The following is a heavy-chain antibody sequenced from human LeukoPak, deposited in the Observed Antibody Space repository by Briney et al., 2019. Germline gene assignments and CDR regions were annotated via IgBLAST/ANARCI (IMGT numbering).Heavy chain of an antibody. CDR3: AREWQGGIAAAGTRIEGDY. CDR2: IKQGGSEK. D-gene: IGHD6-13*01. CDR1: GFTVSGYW. V-gene: IGHV3-7*01. J-gene: IGHJ4*02. Sequence: GGSLRLSCAVSGFTVSGYWMTWVRQAPGKGLEWVGNIKQGGSEKNYVDYVKGRFTISRDNAENSLLLQMNTLRVEDTAVYYCAREWQGGIAAAGTRIEGDYWGQGTLVAVSS.